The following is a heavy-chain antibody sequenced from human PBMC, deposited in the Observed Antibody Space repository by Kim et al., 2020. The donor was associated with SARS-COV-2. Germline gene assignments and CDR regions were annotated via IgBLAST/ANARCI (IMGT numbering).Heavy chain of an antibody. CDR3: ARDVGFDY. Sequence: NGNTKYSQKFQGRVTITRDTSASTAYMELSSLRSEDTAVYYCARDVGFDYWGQGTLVTVSS. D-gene: IGHD1-26*01. J-gene: IGHJ4*02. CDR2: NGNT. V-gene: IGHV1-3*01.